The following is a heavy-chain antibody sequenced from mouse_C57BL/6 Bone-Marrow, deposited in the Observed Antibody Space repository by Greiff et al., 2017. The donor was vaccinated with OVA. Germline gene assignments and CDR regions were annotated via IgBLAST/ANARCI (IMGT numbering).Heavy chain of an antibody. J-gene: IGHJ1*03. CDR3: ARFYYSWYFDV. D-gene: IGHD1-1*01. Sequence: QVQLQQSGAELARPGASVKLSCKASGYTFTSYGISWVKQRTGQGLEWIGEIYPRSGNTYYNEKFKGKATLTADKSSSTAYMELRSLTSADSAVYFCARFYYSWYFDVWGTGTTVTVSS. CDR2: IYPRSGNT. V-gene: IGHV1-81*01. CDR1: GYTFTSYG.